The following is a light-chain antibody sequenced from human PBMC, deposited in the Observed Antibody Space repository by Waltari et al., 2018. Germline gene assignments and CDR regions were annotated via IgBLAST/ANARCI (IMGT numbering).Light chain of an antibody. V-gene: IGKV1-5*03. CDR3: QQYNSYSPYT. Sequence: DIQMTQSPSTLSASVGDRVTITCRASQSISSWLAWYQQKPGKAPKLLIYKASSLESGVPSRFSGSGSGTEFTLTISSLQPDDFATYYCQQYNSYSPYTFGHGTKLEIK. J-gene: IGKJ2*01. CDR2: KAS. CDR1: QSISSW.